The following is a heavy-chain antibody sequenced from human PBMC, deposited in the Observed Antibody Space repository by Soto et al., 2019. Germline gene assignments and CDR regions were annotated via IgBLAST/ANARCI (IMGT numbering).Heavy chain of an antibody. Sequence: GESLKISCKGSGYSFTSYWISWVRQMPGKGLEWMGRIDPSDSYTNYSPSFQGHVTISADKSISTAYLQWSSLKASDTAMYYCASHSSGWYLRLDYWGQGTLVTVSS. CDR3: ASHSSGWYLRLDY. CDR2: IDPSDSYT. CDR1: GYSFTSYW. V-gene: IGHV5-10-1*01. J-gene: IGHJ4*02. D-gene: IGHD6-19*01.